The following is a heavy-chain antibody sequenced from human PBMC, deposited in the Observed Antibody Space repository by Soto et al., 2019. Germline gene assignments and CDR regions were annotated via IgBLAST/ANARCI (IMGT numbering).Heavy chain of an antibody. J-gene: IGHJ6*02. D-gene: IGHD2-15*01. Sequence: SETLSLTCSASGYSVSSSDYYWAWIRQPPGKGLEWIGSMLYSGLTYYNPSLKSRLTLSVDTSKNQFSVRLNSVTASDTAVYYCAPLSVSLSGPYGIHVWGQGTTVTVSS. CDR1: GYSVSSSDYY. V-gene: IGHV4-39*01. CDR3: APLSVSLSGPYGIHV. CDR2: MLYSGLT.